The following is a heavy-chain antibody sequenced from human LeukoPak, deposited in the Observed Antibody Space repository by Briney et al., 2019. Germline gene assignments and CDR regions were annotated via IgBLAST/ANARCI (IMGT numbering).Heavy chain of an antibody. CDR2: IDPKSGGT. D-gene: IGHD3-10*01. V-gene: IGHV1-2*02. CDR3: ARDGVVRGVIVY. CDR1: GYTFSDYY. Sequence: APVKVSCKTSGYTFSDYYIHWVRQAPGQGLEWMGWIDPKSGGTDYAQKFQGRVIMTRDTSSGTAHMEVSRLKSDDTALYYCARDGVVRGVIVYWGQGTLVTVSS. J-gene: IGHJ4*02.